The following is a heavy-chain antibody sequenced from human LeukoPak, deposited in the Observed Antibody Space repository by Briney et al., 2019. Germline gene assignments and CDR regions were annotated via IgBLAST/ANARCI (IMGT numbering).Heavy chain of an antibody. CDR1: GGSISSGGYS. J-gene: IGHJ5*02. CDR3: TRGVAYYDFWSGPHNWFDP. Sequence: NPSQTLSLTCAVSGGSISSGGYSWSWIRQPPGKGLEWIGYIYHSGSTYYNPSLKSRVTIPVDTSKNQFSLKLSSVTAADTAVYYCTRGVAYYDFWSGPHNWFDPWGQGTLVTVSS. CDR2: IYHSGST. V-gene: IGHV4-30-2*01. D-gene: IGHD3-3*01.